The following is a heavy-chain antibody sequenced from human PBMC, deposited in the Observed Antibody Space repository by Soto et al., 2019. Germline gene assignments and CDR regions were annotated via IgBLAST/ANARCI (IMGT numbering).Heavy chain of an antibody. V-gene: IGHV1-18*01. Sequence: QVQLVQSGAEVKKPGASVKVSCKASGYTFTSYGISWVRQAPGQGLEWMGWISAYNGNTNYAQKLQGRVTMTTDTSTSTAYMGLRSLRSDDTAVYYCASSLYCSSTSCYGADYYYGMDVWGQGTTVTVSS. CDR2: ISAYNGNT. CDR3: ASSLYCSSTSCYGADYYYGMDV. J-gene: IGHJ6*02. D-gene: IGHD2-2*01. CDR1: GYTFTSYG.